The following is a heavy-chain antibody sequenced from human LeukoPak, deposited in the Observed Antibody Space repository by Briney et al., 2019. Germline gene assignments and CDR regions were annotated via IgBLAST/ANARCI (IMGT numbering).Heavy chain of an antibody. CDR2: ISGSGGST. CDR1: GFTFRSYA. D-gene: IGHD4-17*01. J-gene: IGHJ6*02. V-gene: IGHV3-23*01. Sequence: QPGGSLRLSCGASGFTFRSYAMSWVRQAPGKGLEWVSAISGSGGSTYYADSVKGRFTISRDNSKNTLYLQMNSLRAEDTAVYYCAKRVTTNYYYGMDVWGQGTTVTVSS. CDR3: AKRVTTNYYYGMDV.